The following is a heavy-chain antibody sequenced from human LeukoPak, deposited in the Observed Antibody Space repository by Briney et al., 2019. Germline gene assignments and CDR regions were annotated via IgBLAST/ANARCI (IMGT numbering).Heavy chain of an antibody. CDR1: GYTLTNYD. CDR2: MNPNSGNS. J-gene: IGHJ4*02. Sequence: ASVKVSCKASGYTLTNYDINWVRQATGQGLEWMGYMNPNSGNSAYAQRFQGRVTITTDASISTAYMELSGLRSEDTALYYCAREGLDYWGQGTLVTVSS. V-gene: IGHV1-8*01. CDR3: AREGLDY.